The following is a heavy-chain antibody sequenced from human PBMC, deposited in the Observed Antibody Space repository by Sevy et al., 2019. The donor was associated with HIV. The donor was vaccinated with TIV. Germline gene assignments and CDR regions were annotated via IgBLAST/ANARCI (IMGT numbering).Heavy chain of an antibody. CDR2: IYPGDSDT. D-gene: IGHD3-9*01. CDR1: GYSFTSYW. V-gene: IGHV5-51*01. CDR3: ARLWTDGVLTGYYDY. J-gene: IGHJ4*02. Sequence: GESLKISCKGSGYSFTSYWIGWVRQMAGKGLEWMGIIYPGDSDTRYSPSFQGQVTISADNSISTAYLQWSSLKASDTAMYYCARLWTDGVLTGYYDYWGQGTLVTVSS.